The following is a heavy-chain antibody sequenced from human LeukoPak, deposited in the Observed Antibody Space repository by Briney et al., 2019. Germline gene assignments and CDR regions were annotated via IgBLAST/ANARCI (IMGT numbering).Heavy chain of an antibody. Sequence: GASVTVSFKASGYTLTNYHMHWMGQAPGQGLEWMGIINPSDDDTTYAQKFQGRVTLTRDMSTSTVYMELSSLRSEDTAVYYCCIAAQPRYYYYYYMDVWGKGTTVTVSS. D-gene: IGHD6-13*01. V-gene: IGHV1-46*01. CDR1: GYTLTNYH. J-gene: IGHJ6*03. CDR2: INPSDDDT. CDR3: CIAAQPRYYYYYYMDV.